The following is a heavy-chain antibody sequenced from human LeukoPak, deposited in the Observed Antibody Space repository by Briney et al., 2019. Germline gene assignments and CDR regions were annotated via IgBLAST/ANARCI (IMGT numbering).Heavy chain of an antibody. J-gene: IGHJ3*01. D-gene: IGHD2-2*01. V-gene: IGHV3-23*01. CDR1: GFTFSSFA. CDR2: ISGSGGST. Sequence: GSLRLSCAASGFTFSSFAMSWVRQAPGKGLEWVSAISGSGGSTYYADSVKGRFTISRDNPKNTLFLQMNSLRAEDTAVYYCAKDRSCTGSSCNVGSWGQGTMVTVSS. CDR3: AKDRSCTGSSCNVGS.